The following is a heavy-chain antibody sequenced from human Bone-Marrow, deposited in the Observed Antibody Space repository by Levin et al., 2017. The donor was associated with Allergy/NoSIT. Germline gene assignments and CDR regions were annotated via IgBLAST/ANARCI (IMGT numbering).Heavy chain of an antibody. Sequence: GGSLRLSCAASGFTFDDYAMHWVRQIPGKGLEWVSGITWNSAKIAYGDSFKGRFTISRDNAKNPLDWQMNSLRPEDTTLYYGAKDIASSYFLAFDYWGQAALVTVSS. CDR2: ITWNSAKI. CDR3: AKDIASSYFLAFDY. CDR1: GFTFDDYA. J-gene: IGHJ4*02. V-gene: IGHV3-9*01. D-gene: IGHD4-11*01.